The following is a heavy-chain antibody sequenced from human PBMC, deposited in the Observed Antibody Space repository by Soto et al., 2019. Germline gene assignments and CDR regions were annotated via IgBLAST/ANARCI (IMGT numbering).Heavy chain of an antibody. V-gene: IGHV4-59*08. Sequence: QVQLQESGPGLVKPSETLSLTCTVSGGSISSYYWSWIRQPPGKGLEWIGYIYNSGSTNYNPSLKSRVTISVDTSKNQFSLKLSSVTAADTAVYSCARHSRWDAFDMWGQGTMVTVAS. D-gene: IGHD4-17*01. J-gene: IGHJ3*02. CDR2: IYNSGST. CDR3: ARHSRWDAFDM. CDR1: GGSISSYY.